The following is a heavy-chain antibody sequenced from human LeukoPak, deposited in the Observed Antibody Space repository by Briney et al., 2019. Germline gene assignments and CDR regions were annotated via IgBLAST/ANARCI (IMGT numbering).Heavy chain of an antibody. CDR2: ISSSSSYI. D-gene: IGHD3-10*01. CDR1: GFTFSSYG. CDR3: ARDLATMVRGVIGYYYYYYGMDV. J-gene: IGHJ6*02. Sequence: GGSLRLSCAASGFTFSSYGMHWVRQAPGKGLEWVASISSSSSYIYYADSVKGRFTISRDNAKNSLYLQMNSLRAEDTAVYYCARDLATMVRGVIGYYYYYYGMDVWGQGTTVTVSS. V-gene: IGHV3-21*01.